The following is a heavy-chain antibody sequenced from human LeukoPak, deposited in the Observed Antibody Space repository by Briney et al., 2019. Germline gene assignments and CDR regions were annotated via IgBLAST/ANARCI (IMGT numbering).Heavy chain of an antibody. J-gene: IGHJ6*02. Sequence: PGGSLRLSCAASGFTFSSYSMNWVRQAPGKGLEWVAVISYDGSNKYYADSVKGRFTISRDNSKNTLYLQMNSLRAEDTAVYYCAKGLLESSGWILYYYGMDVWGQGTTVTVSS. CDR1: GFTFSSYS. CDR3: AKGLLESSGWILYYYGMDV. V-gene: IGHV3-30*18. D-gene: IGHD6-19*01. CDR2: ISYDGSNK.